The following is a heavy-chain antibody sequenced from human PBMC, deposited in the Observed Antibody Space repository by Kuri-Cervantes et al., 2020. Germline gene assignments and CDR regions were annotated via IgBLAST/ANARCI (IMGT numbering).Heavy chain of an antibody. J-gene: IGHJ6*02. V-gene: IGHV4-39*07. D-gene: IGHD3-9*01. Sequence: SETLSLTCTVSGGSISSSSYYWGWIRQPPGKGLEWIGSIYYSGSTYYNPSLKSRVTISVDTSKNQFSLKLSSLTAADTAVYYCARGRYSYYDILTGGMDVWGQGTTVTVSS. CDR2: IYYSGST. CDR3: ARGRYSYYDILTGGMDV. CDR1: GGSISSSSYY.